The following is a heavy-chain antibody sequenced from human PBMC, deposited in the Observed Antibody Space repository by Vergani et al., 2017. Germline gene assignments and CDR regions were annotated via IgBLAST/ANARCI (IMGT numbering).Heavy chain of an antibody. CDR1: GFTFSSYS. CDR3: ARDRGNEFWSGYYYRDYYGMDV. CDR2: IWYDGSNK. Sequence: VQLVESGGGLVKPGGSLRLSCAASGFTFSSYSMNWVRQAPGKGLEWVAVIWYDGSNKYYADSVKGRFTISRDNSKNTLYLQMNSLRAEERAVYYCARDRGNEFWSGYYYRDYYGMDVWGQGTTVTVSS. V-gene: IGHV3-33*08. D-gene: IGHD3-3*01. J-gene: IGHJ6*02.